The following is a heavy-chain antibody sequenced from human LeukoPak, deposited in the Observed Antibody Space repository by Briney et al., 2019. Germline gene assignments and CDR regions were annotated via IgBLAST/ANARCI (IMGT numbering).Heavy chain of an antibody. CDR2: ISYGGSNK. V-gene: IGHV3-30-3*01. J-gene: IGHJ4*02. CDR1: GFTFSSYA. CDR3: ARQRDTGFSMDY. D-gene: IGHD2/OR15-2a*01. Sequence: GGSLRLSCAASGFTFSSYAMHWVRQAPGKGLEWVAVISYGGSNKYYADSVKGRFTISRDNSKNTLYLQMNSLRAEDTAVYYCARQRDTGFSMDYWGQGTLVTVSS.